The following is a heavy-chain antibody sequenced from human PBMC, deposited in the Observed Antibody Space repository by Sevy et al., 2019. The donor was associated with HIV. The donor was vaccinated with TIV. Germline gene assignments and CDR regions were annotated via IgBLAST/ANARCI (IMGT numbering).Heavy chain of an antibody. CDR3: ARVLYSSVWYWAFDI. J-gene: IGHJ3*02. CDR1: GFTFSSYW. CDR2: IKQDGSEK. D-gene: IGHD6-19*01. V-gene: IGHV3-7*01. Sequence: GGSLRLSCAASGFTFSSYWMSWVRQAPGKGLEWVANIKQDGSEKYYVDSVKGRFSISRDNAKNLLYLQMNGLRAEDTALYYCARVLYSSVWYWAFDIWGQGTMGTGSS.